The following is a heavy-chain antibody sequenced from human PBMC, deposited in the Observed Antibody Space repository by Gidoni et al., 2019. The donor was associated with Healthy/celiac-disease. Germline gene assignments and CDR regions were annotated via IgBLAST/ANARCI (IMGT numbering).Heavy chain of an antibody. CDR3: ARERVIAAAGRNYYGMDV. V-gene: IGHV1-69*01. Sequence: QVQLVQSGAEVKKPGSSVKVSCKASGGTFSSSAISWVRQAPGQGLEWMGGIIPIFGTANYAQKFQGRVTITADESTSTAYMELSSLRSEDTAVYYCARERVIAAAGRNYYGMDVWGQGTTVTVSS. J-gene: IGHJ6*02. CDR2: IIPIFGTA. D-gene: IGHD6-13*01. CDR1: GGTFSSSA.